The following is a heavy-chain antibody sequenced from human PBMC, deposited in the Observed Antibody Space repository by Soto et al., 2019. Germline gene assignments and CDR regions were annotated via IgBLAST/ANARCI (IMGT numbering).Heavy chain of an antibody. CDR2: INPNSGGT. CDR1: GYTFTGFL. CDR3: AFQGDGVVY. D-gene: IGHD2-21*02. V-gene: IGHV1-2*04. J-gene: IGHJ4*02. Sequence: QVQLVQSGAEVKKPGASVKVSCKASGYTFTGFLLHWVRQAPGQGLEWVGWINPNSGGTNYAQKFQGWVTMTRETSISTAYMELSRLTSDATAVYYCAFQGDGVVYWGQGSLVTVSS.